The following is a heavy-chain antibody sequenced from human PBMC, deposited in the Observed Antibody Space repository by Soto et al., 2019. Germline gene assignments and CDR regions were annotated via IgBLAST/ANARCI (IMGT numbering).Heavy chain of an antibody. CDR1: GFSISPYW. CDR3: VRDRSRPAALDY. CDR2: IRQDGTQQ. Sequence: GSLRLSCAASGFSISPYWMSWVRQAPGKGLEWVANIRQDGTQQFSVDSVKGRFTLSRDNAENSVHLQMNSLRIEDTGVYYCVRDRSRPAALDYWGQGALVTVSS. J-gene: IGHJ4*02. V-gene: IGHV3-7*01. D-gene: IGHD2-2*01.